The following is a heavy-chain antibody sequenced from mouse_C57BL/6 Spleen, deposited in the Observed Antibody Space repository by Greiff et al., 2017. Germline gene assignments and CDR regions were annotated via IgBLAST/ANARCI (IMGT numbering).Heavy chain of an antibody. CDR2: IDPEDGDT. CDR3: SGATVVATDYAMGG. D-gene: IGHD1-1*01. J-gene: IGHJ4*01. CDR1: GFNIKDYY. V-gene: IGHV14-1*01. Sequence: EVQLQQSGAELVRPGASVKLSCTASGFNIKDYYMHWVKQRPEQGLEWIGRIDPEDGDTEYAPKFQGKATMTADTSSNTAYLQLSSLTSEDTAVYYCSGATVVATDYAMGGWGQGTSVTVSS.